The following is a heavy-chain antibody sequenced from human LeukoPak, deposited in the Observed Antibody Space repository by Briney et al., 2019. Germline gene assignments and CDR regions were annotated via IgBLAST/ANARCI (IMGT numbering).Heavy chain of an antibody. CDR1: GGSIISNCYN. CDR2: IYHSGTT. J-gene: IGHJ4*02. D-gene: IGHD2-21*02. Sequence: SETLSLTCAVSGGSIISNCYNWGWLRRPPGKGSEWIGTIYHSGTTYYNPSLTSRAIISPDTSKNHFSLKVTSVTAADTAVYYCARASDSGDWHLGYWGQGTLVTVSS. V-gene: IGHV4-39*07. CDR3: ARASDSGDWHLGY.